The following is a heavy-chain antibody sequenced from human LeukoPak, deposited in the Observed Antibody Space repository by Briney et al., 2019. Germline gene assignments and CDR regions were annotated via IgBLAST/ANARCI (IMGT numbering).Heavy chain of an antibody. CDR3: TIGLAGNWDAFDI. CDR2: IHADSGNT. CDR1: GYTFTTCA. Sequence: ASVNVSFTTSGYTFTTCAVHWVRQAPGQRLEWMGWIHADSGNTKYSQKLQGRVAIARDTSASTIYMELTSLRIEDTAVYFCTIGLAGNWDAFDIWGLGTMVTVSS. V-gene: IGHV1-3*01. D-gene: IGHD6-19*01. J-gene: IGHJ3*02.